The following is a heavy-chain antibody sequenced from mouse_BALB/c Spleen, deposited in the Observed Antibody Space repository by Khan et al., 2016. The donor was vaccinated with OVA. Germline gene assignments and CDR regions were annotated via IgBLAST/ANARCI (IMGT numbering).Heavy chain of an antibody. V-gene: IGHV5-15*02. CDR1: GFTFSDYG. Sequence: LVQSGGSRKLSCAASGFTFSDYGMALVRQAPGKGPEWVAFISNLAYSIYYADTVTGRFTISRENAKNTLYLEMSTLRSEDTAMYYCARSWAMDYWGQGTSVTVSS. CDR3: ARSWAMDY. J-gene: IGHJ4*01. CDR2: ISNLAYSI.